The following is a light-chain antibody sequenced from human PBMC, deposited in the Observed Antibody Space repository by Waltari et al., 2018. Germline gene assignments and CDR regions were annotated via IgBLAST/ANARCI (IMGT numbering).Light chain of an antibody. Sequence: EIVLTQSPGTLSLSLGERATVSCRASQSVSRALAWYQQKPGQAPRLLIYGASTRATGIPDRFSGSGSGTDFSLTISRLEPDDFAVYYCQHYLRLPVTFGXGXTXE. J-gene: IGKJ1*01. CDR3: QHYLRLPVT. CDR1: QSVSRA. CDR2: GAS. V-gene: IGKV3-20*01.